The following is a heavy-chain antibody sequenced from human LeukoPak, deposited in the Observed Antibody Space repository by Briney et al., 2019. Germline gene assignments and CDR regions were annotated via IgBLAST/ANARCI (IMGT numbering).Heavy chain of an antibody. Sequence: PGGSLRLSCAASGFTFSSYSMNWVRQAPGKGLEWVSYISSSSSTIYYADSVKGRFTISRDNAKNSLYLQMNSLRAEDTAVYYCARRWLQLGDAFDIWGQGTMVTVSS. V-gene: IGHV3-48*01. CDR1: GFTFSSYS. CDR3: ARRWLQLGDAFDI. CDR2: ISSSSSTI. J-gene: IGHJ3*02. D-gene: IGHD5-24*01.